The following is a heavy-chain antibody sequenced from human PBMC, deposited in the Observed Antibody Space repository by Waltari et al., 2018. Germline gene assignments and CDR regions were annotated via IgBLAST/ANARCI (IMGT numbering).Heavy chain of an antibody. V-gene: IGHV4-34*01. Sequence: QVQLQQWAAGVLKPSETLSLTCGVDGGSFSGNYWSWIRQSPGKGLEWIGEINHRGNTKYNPSLKSRVTMSVDTFKNYFSLNLTSVTAADTAVYYCANRDLNKSYYYMDVWGKGTTVIVSS. J-gene: IGHJ6*03. CDR2: INHRGNT. CDR1: GGSFSGNY. CDR3: ANRDLNKSYYYMDV.